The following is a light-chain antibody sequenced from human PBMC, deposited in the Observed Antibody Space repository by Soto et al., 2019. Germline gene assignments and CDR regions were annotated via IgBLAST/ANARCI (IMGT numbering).Light chain of an antibody. Sequence: IVLTQSPGTLYLSPGERATLSCRASQSVSSNYLAWYQQKRGQAPRLLIYAASARATGIPDRVSGSGSGTDFTLTISRLEPEDFAVYFCQLYGSSPPRYTFGQGTKLEIK. CDR1: QSVSSNY. V-gene: IGKV3-20*01. CDR2: AAS. CDR3: QLYGSSPPRYT. J-gene: IGKJ2*01.